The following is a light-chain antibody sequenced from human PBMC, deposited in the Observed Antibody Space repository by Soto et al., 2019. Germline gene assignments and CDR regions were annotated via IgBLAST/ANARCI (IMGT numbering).Light chain of an antibody. Sequence: EIVGTQSPGTLPLSPRGSALLLCPALQGVNRPILACSKQNPGQAPSLLIYGASNRATGIPVRLSGSGSGTDFTLTISRLEHEDFAVYYCQQDRRLVLTFGRGTNVEIK. J-gene: IGKJ4*01. CDR3: QQDRRLVLT. CDR2: GAS. CDR1: QGVNRPI. V-gene: IGKV3-20*01.